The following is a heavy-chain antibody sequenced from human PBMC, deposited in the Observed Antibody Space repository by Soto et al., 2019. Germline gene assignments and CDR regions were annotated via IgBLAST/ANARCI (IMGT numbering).Heavy chain of an antibody. V-gene: IGHV3-23*01. CDR2: ISGDTATT. Sequence: LACAACGYSVWKYAIPWVRQAPGKGLQWVSAISGDTATTHYPDSVKGRFTISRDNSRDKLYLQMNSPGVEDTAIYYCVKRRKRPLLFSPGVDV. CDR1: GYSVWKYA. J-gene: IGHJ6*01. CDR3: VKRRKRPLLFSPGVDV. D-gene: IGHD2-21*02.